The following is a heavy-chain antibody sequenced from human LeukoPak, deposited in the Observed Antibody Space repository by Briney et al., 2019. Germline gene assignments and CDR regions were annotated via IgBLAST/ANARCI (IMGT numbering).Heavy chain of an antibody. CDR2: IYSGGGT. D-gene: IGHD1-26*01. Sequence: GGSLRLSCAASGFTVSSNFMSWVRQAPGKGLEWVSVIYSGGGTYYADSVKGRFTISRDSSKNTLYLQMNSLRAEDTAVYYCARDIGGIFDSWGQGTLVTVSS. CDR1: GFTVSSNF. J-gene: IGHJ4*02. V-gene: IGHV3-53*01. CDR3: ARDIGGIFDS.